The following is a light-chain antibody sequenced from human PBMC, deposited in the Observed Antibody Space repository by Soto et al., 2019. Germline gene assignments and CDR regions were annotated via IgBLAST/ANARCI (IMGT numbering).Light chain of an antibody. Sequence: DIRLTQSPSSLSASVGDRVTITCRASQSISSNLNWYQQKPGKAPKLLIYGASSLQSGVPSRFSGSGSGTDFTLTISSLQPEDFATYYCQQSYSTPPITFGQGTRLEIK. CDR1: QSISSN. V-gene: IGKV1-39*01. J-gene: IGKJ5*01. CDR2: GAS. CDR3: QQSYSTPPIT.